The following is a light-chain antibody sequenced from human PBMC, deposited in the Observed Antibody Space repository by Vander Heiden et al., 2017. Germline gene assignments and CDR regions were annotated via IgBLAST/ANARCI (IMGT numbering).Light chain of an antibody. CDR1: KIGVKS. CDR3: QVWDSSSDHVV. CDR2: DDS. J-gene: IGLJ2*01. V-gene: IGLV3-21*02. Sequence: SYVLPQPPSVSVAPGQTARIVCGGNKIGVKSVHWYQQKPGQAHVLVVYDDSDRPSGIPERFSGSNSGNTATLTITRVEAGDEADYYCQVWDSSSDHVVFGGGTKLTVL.